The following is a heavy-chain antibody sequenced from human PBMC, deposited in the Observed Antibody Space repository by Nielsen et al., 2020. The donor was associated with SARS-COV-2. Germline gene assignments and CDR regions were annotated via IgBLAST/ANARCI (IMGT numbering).Heavy chain of an antibody. J-gene: IGHJ4*02. V-gene: IGHV1-2*06. CDR2: INPNSGGT. D-gene: IGHD6-19*01. CDR3: ARGGPTAVAVKYYFDY. CDR1: GYTFTSYY. Sequence: ASVKVSCKASGYTFTSYYMHWVRQAPGQGLEWMGRINPNSGGTNYAQKFQGRVTMTRDTSISTAYMELSRLRSDDTAVYYCARGGPTAVAVKYYFDYWGQGTLVTVSS.